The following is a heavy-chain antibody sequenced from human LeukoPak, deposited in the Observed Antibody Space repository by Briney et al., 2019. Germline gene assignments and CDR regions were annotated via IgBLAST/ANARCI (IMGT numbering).Heavy chain of an antibody. CDR2: IWYDGSNK. V-gene: IGHV3-33*01. CDR1: GFTFSSYG. J-gene: IGHJ4*02. D-gene: IGHD2-15*01. Sequence: GGSLRLSCAASGFTFSSYGMRWVRQAPGKGLEWVAVIWYDGSNKYYADSVKGRFTISRDNSKNTLCLQMNSLRAEDTAVYYCARGVGYCSGGSCYPFDYWGQGTLVTVSS. CDR3: ARGVGYCSGGSCYPFDY.